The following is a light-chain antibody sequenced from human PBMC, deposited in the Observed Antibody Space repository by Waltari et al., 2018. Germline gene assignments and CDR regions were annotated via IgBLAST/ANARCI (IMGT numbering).Light chain of an antibody. V-gene: IGLV1-44*01. Sequence: QSVLTQPPSASGTPGQRVTISCSGSSSNIGSNTVNWYQQLPGTAPKLLIYTTNQRPSGAPDRFSGSKSGTSAPLAISGLQSEDEADYYCAAWDDSLNGLYVFGTGTKVTVL. CDR1: SSNIGSNT. J-gene: IGLJ1*01. CDR3: AAWDDSLNGLYV. CDR2: TTN.